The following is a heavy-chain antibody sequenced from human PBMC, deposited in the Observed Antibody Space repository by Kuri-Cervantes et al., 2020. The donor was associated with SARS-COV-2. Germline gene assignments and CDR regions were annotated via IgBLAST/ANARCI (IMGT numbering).Heavy chain of an antibody. Sequence: ETLSLTCAASGFTFSSYSMNWVRQAPGKGLEWVSYISSSSSTIYYADSVKGRFTISRDNAKNSLYLQMNSLRAKDTAVYYCASRRAGAAAGIWGWFDPWGQGTLVTVSS. V-gene: IGHV3-48*01. CDR1: GFTFSSYS. CDR2: ISSSSSTI. J-gene: IGHJ5*02. CDR3: ASRRAGAAAGIWGWFDP. D-gene: IGHD6-13*01.